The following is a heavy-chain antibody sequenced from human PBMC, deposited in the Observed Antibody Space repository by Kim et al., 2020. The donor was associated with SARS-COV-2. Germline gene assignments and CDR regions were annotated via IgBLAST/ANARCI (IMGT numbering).Heavy chain of an antibody. V-gene: IGHV1-46*01. J-gene: IGHJ4*02. D-gene: IGHD2-2*01. CDR3: ARTQLLFERGAPDY. Sequence: AQKYQGRVTMTRDTSTSTVYMELSSLRSEDTAVYYCARTQLLFERGAPDYWGQGTLVTVSS.